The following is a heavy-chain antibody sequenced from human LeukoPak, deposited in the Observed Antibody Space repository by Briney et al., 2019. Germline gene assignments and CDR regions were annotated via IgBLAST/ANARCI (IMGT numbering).Heavy chain of an antibody. CDR3: AKDSGLWSGFSYYFDY. Sequence: QTGGSLRLSCAASGFTFSSYGMHWVRQAPGKGLEWVAFIRYDGSNKYYADSVKGRFTISRDNSKNTLYLQMNSLRAEDTAVYYCAKDSGLWSGFSYYFDYWGQGTLVTVSS. J-gene: IGHJ4*02. CDR1: GFTFSSYG. V-gene: IGHV3-30*02. D-gene: IGHD3-3*01. CDR2: IRYDGSNK.